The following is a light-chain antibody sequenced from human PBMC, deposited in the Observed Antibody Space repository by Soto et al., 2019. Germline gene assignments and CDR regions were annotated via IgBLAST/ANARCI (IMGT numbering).Light chain of an antibody. CDR2: EVS. Sequence: QSALTQPASVSGSPGQSITISCTGTSXDVGGYNYVSWFQQHPGKAPKLLIFEVSNRPSGVSNRFSGSKSGNTASLTISGLQAEDEADYYCSSYAGSSNVFGTGTKVTVL. CDR1: SXDVGGYNY. J-gene: IGLJ1*01. CDR3: SSYAGSSNV. V-gene: IGLV2-14*01.